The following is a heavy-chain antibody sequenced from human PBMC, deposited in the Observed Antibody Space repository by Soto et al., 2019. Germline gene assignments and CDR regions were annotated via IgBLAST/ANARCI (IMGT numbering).Heavy chain of an antibody. CDR2: ISGSGGST. CDR3: AKASGYSYGPMRMDV. Sequence: PGGSLRLSCAASGFTFSSYAMSWVRQAPGKGLEWVSAISGSGGSTCYADSVKGRFTISRDNSKNTLYLQMNSLRAEDTAVYYCAKASGYSYGPMRMDVWGQGTTVTVSS. V-gene: IGHV3-23*01. D-gene: IGHD5-18*01. J-gene: IGHJ6*02. CDR1: GFTFSSYA.